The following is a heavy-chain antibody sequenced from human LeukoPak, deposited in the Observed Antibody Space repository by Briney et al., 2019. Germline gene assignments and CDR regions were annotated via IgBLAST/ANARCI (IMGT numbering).Heavy chain of an antibody. CDR2: INHSGST. CDR3: ARGLDGSSSGY. Sequence: SETLSLTCAVYGGSFSGYYWSWIRQPPGKGLEWIGEINHSGSTNYNPSLKSRVTISVDTSKNQFSLKLSSVTAADTAVYYCARGLDGSSSGYWGLGTLVTVSS. J-gene: IGHJ4*02. D-gene: IGHD6-6*01. CDR1: GGSFSGYY. V-gene: IGHV4-34*01.